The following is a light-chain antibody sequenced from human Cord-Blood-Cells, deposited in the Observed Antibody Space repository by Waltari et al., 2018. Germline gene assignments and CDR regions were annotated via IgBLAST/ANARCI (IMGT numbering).Light chain of an antibody. Sequence: DIQMTHSPSSLSASVGDRVTITRRASQSISSYLNWYQQKPGKAPKLLICAASSLHSGVPSRFSGSVSERDFTRTISSRQPGDFATYFCPQSYSTPETFGQGTKVEIK. CDR2: AAS. CDR1: QSISSY. CDR3: PQSYSTPET. J-gene: IGKJ1*01. V-gene: IGKV1-39*01.